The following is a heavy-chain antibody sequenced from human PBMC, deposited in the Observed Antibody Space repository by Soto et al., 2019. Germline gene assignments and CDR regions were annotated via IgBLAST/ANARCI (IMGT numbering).Heavy chain of an antibody. D-gene: IGHD3-3*01. CDR3: ARGHDLPYYYYGLVV. CDR2: INPTSGSA. V-gene: IGHV1-46*03. CDR1: GYTFTTYY. J-gene: IGHJ6*02. Sequence: QVQLVQSGAEVKKPGASVKVSCKASGYTFTTYYIHWVRQAPRQGLERMGIINPTSGSAGYAQKFQVSVTMTRDTLTSTFYMELSSLRSEDTAVYYCARGHDLPYYYYGLVVWGQGTTVTVSS.